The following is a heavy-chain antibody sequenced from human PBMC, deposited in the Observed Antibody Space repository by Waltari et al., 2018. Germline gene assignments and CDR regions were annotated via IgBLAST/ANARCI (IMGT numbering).Heavy chain of an antibody. Sequence: EVQLVESGGGLIQPGGSLGLSCAASGFTVSRHYMSWVRQAPGKELEWVSVIYGGGSTYYADSVKGRFTISRDNSKNTLYLQMNSLRAEDTAVYYCAREVGYSSSWGVWGKGTTVTVSS. CDR3: AREVGYSSSWGV. J-gene: IGHJ6*04. CDR2: IYGGGST. CDR1: GFTVSRHY. V-gene: IGHV3-53*01. D-gene: IGHD6-13*01.